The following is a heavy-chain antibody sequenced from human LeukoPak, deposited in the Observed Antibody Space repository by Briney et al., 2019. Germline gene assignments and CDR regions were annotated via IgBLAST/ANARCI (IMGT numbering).Heavy chain of an antibody. CDR3: ARARARSAEYFQH. V-gene: IGHV3-66*01. CDR2: IYSGGST. J-gene: IGHJ1*01. Sequence: PGGSLRLSCAASGFTFSRHWMHWVRQAPGKGLEWVSVIYSGGSTYYADSVKGRFTISRDNSKNTLYLQMNSLRAEDTAVYYCARARARSAEYFQHWGQGTLVTVSS. CDR1: GFTFSRHW.